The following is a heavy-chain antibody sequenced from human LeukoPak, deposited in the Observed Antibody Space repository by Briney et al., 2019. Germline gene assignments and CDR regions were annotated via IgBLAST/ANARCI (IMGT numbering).Heavy chain of an antibody. CDR3: ARGLVFYGSGSYYNCLDY. Sequence: SETLSLTCTVSGGSISSGGYYWSWIRQPPGKGLEWIGEINHSGSTNYNPSLKSRVTISVDTSKNQFSLKLSSVTAADTAVYYCARGLVFYGSGSYYNCLDYWGQGTLVTVSS. CDR1: GGSISSGGYY. D-gene: IGHD3-10*01. J-gene: IGHJ4*02. V-gene: IGHV4-39*07. CDR2: INHSGST.